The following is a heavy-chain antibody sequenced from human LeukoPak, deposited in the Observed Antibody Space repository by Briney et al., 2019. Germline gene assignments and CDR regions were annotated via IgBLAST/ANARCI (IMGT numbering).Heavy chain of an antibody. CDR2: ISGSGGST. CDR1: GFTFSSYA. Sequence: GGSLRLSCAASGFTFSSYAMSWVRQAPGKGLEWVSAISGSGGSTHYADSVKGRFTISRDNSKNTLYLQMNSLRAEDTAVYYCAKDVLVVVAASFDYWGQGTLVTVSS. J-gene: IGHJ4*02. V-gene: IGHV3-23*01. D-gene: IGHD2-15*01. CDR3: AKDVLVVVAASFDY.